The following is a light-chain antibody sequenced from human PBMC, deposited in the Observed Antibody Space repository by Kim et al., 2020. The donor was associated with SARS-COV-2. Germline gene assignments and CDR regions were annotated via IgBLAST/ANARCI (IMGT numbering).Light chain of an antibody. V-gene: IGKV3-15*01. CDR3: QQYNNWPPYT. Sequence: EIVMTQSPATLSVSPGERATLSCRASQSVGSNLAWYQQRPGQAPRLLIFGVSIRGTGIPARFSGGGSGTEFTLTISSLQSEDFAVYYCQQYNNWPPYTFGQGTKLEIK. CDR2: GVS. J-gene: IGKJ2*01. CDR1: QSVGSN.